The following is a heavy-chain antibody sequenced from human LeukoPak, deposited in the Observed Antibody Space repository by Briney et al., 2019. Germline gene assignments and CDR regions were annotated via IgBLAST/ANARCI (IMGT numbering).Heavy chain of an antibody. D-gene: IGHD1-26*01. CDR3: ARGVGATLNY. J-gene: IGHJ4*02. Sequence: PGGSLRLSCAASGFTFSSYSMNWVRQAPGKGLEWVSSISSSSSYIYYPDSVKGRFTISRDNAKNSLYLQMNSLRAEDTAVYYCARGVGATLNYWGQGTLVTVSS. V-gene: IGHV3-21*01. CDR2: ISSSSSYI. CDR1: GFTFSSYS.